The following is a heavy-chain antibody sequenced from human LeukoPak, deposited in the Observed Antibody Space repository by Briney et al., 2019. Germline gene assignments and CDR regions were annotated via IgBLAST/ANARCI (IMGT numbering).Heavy chain of an antibody. CDR1: GGTFSSYA. CDR2: MIPIFGTA. CDR3: ARGGITMVRGVIANGGNWFDP. V-gene: IGHV1-69*05. D-gene: IGHD3-10*01. Sequence: SVKVSCKASGGTFSSYAISWVRQAPGQGLEWMGRMIPIFGTANYAQQFQGRVTITTDESTSTAYMELSSLRSEDTAVYYCARGGITMVRGVIANGGNWFDPWGQGTLVTVSS. J-gene: IGHJ5*02.